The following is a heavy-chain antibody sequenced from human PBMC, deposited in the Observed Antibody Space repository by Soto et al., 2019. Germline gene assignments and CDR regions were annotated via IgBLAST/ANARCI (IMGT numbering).Heavy chain of an antibody. D-gene: IGHD3-10*01. J-gene: IGHJ6*02. Sequence: SVKVSCKASGGSFSSYAITWVRQAPGQGLEWMGGIIPISGTANYAQKFQGRVAITADESASTAYMDLSSLRSEDTAVYYCARVQHGVSYYYYGMDVWGQGTTVTVSS. CDR3: ARVQHGVSYYYYGMDV. CDR2: IIPISGTA. V-gene: IGHV1-69*13. CDR1: GGSFSSYA.